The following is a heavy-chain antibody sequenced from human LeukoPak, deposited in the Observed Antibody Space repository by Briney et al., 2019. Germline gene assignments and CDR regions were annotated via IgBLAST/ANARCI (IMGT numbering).Heavy chain of an antibody. V-gene: IGHV3-7*01. CDR2: IKQDGSEK. Sequence: PGGSLRLSCAASGFTFSSYWMSWVRQAPGKGLEWVANIKQDGSEKYYVDSVKGRFTISRDNAKNSLYLQMNSLRAEDTAVHYCARDRVPLAYYYDSSGYYYGGGFFDYWGQGTLVTVSS. CDR3: ARDRVPLAYYYDSSGYYYGGGFFDY. CDR1: GFTFSSYW. J-gene: IGHJ4*02. D-gene: IGHD3-22*01.